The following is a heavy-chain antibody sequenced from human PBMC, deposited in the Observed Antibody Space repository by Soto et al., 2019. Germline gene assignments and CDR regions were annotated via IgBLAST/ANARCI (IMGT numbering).Heavy chain of an antibody. CDR1: GHSMSNTDYF. CDR2: LFYTGHT. D-gene: IGHD6-19*01. Sequence: SETLSLTCTVSGHSMSNTDYFWGWIRQTPWSDLQWIGSLFYTGHTYYNPSLLSRVTISVDKSKNQFSLKLSSVTAADTAVYYCARVAVAGTRVDYWGQGTLVTVSS. CDR3: ARVAVAGTRVDY. V-gene: IGHV4-39*07. J-gene: IGHJ4*02.